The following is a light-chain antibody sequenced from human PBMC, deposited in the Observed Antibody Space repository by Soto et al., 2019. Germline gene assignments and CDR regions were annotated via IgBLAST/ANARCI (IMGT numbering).Light chain of an antibody. Sequence: DIVMTQSPDSLAVSLGERATINCKSSQSVLYSSNNKNYVAWYQQKPGQPPKLLIYWASTRESGVPDRFTGSGSGADFTLTISSLQAEDVAVYYCQQYYRSRTFGQGTKVEIK. J-gene: IGKJ1*01. CDR1: QSVLYSSNNKNY. V-gene: IGKV4-1*01. CDR2: WAS. CDR3: QQYYRSRT.